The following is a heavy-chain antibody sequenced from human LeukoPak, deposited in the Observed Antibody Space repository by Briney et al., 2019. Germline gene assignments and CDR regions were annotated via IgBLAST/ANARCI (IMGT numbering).Heavy chain of an antibody. CDR3: ATAHCSGGSCYPLYYYYMDV. J-gene: IGHJ6*03. CDR2: TYHSGST. Sequence: PSETLSLTCTVSGYSTSSGYYWGWIRQPPGKGLEWIGSTYHSGSTYYNPSLKSRVTISVDTSKNQFSLKLSSVTAADTAVYYCATAHCSGGSCYPLYYYYMDVWGKGTTVTVSS. CDR1: GYSTSSGYY. V-gene: IGHV4-38-2*02. D-gene: IGHD2-15*01.